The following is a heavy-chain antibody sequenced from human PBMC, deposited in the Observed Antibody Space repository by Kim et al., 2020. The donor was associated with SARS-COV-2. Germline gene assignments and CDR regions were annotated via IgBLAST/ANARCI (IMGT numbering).Heavy chain of an antibody. J-gene: IGHJ3*02. CDR1: GGSFSGYY. Sequence: SETLSLTCAVYGGSFSGYYWSWIRQPPGKGLEGIGESNHSGSTNYNPSLKSRVTISVDTSKNQFSLKLSSVTAADTAVYYCARLDKEWLSDAFDIWGQGTMVTVSS. V-gene: IGHV4-34*01. CDR2: SNHSGST. D-gene: IGHD3-3*01. CDR3: ARLDKEWLSDAFDI.